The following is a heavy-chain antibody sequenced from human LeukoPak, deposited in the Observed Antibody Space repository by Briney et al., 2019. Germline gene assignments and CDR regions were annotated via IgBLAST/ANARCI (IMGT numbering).Heavy chain of an antibody. CDR3: ARRPHCSGGTCYGMAV. J-gene: IGHJ6*02. CDR1: GYTFPSYE. Sequence: ALVKVSCKASGYTFPSYEMHWVRQAPGQGPEWMGIINPSGGSTGYAQKFQGRVTMTRDTSTSTVYMELSSLRSEDTAVYYCARRPHCSGGTCYGMAVWAKGPRSPSP. D-gene: IGHD2-15*01. V-gene: IGHV1-46*01. CDR2: INPSGGST.